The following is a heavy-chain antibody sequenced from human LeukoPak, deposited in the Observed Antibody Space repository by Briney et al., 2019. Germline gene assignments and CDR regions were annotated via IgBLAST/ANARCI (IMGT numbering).Heavy chain of an antibody. CDR2: IKQDGSEK. D-gene: IGHD3-10*01. Sequence: QTGGSLRLSCAASGFTFSSYWMSWVRQAPGKGLEWVANIKQDGSEKYYVDSVKGRFTISRDNAKNSLYLQMNSLRAEDTAVYYCARDPPSITMVRGSPFDYWGQGTLVTVSP. V-gene: IGHV3-7*01. CDR3: ARDPPSITMVRGSPFDY. J-gene: IGHJ4*02. CDR1: GFTFSSYW.